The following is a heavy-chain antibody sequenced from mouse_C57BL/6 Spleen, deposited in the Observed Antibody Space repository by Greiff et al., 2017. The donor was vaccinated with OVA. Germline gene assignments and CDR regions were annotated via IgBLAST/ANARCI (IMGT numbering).Heavy chain of an antibody. D-gene: IGHD1-1*01. J-gene: IGHJ2*01. CDR3: TRGLRYLYYFDY. V-gene: IGHV1-15*01. CDR2: IDPETGCT. Sequence: VQLQQSGAELVRPGASVKLSCKASGYTFTDYEMHWVQQTPVHGLEWIGSIDPETGCTAYNKKFKVKARLTAYKAYSTAYMELRSLTSEDSAFYYCTRGLRYLYYFDYWGQGTTLTVSS. CDR1: GYTFTDYE.